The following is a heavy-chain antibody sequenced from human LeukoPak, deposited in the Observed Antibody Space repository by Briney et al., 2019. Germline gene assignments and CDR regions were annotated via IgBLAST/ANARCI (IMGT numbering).Heavy chain of an antibody. J-gene: IGHJ4*02. CDR3: ARDLDISGYSFDY. V-gene: IGHV3-30*02. CDR1: GFTFSGSG. D-gene: IGHD3-22*01. Sequence: GGSLRLSCAASGFTFSGSGMHWVRQAPAKGLQWVAYIRYDGNSEYYTDSVKGRFTISRDNSKNTLYLQMNSLRAEDTAVYFCARDLDISGYSFDYWGQGTLVTVSS. CDR2: IRYDGNSE.